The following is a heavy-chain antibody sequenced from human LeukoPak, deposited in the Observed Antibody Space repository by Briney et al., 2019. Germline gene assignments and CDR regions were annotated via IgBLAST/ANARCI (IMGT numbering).Heavy chain of an antibody. CDR2: IYYTGRT. CDR3: ARGRARLWPDY. Sequence: PSETLSLTCSVSGGSISSSAYHWSWFRQHPGKGLEWIGYIYYTGRTYYSPSLKSRVTISVDTSKNQFSLKLSSVTAADTAVYYCARGRARLWPDYWGQGTLVTVSS. V-gene: IGHV4-31*03. J-gene: IGHJ4*02. D-gene: IGHD5-18*01. CDR1: GGSISSSAYH.